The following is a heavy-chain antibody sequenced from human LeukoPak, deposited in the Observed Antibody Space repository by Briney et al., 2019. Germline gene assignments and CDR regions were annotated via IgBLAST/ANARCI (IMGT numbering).Heavy chain of an antibody. CDR1: GFTFSSYD. CDR2: IWYDGDSK. Sequence: GRSLRLSCAASGFTFSSYDMHWVRQAPGKGLEWVAVIWYDGDSKYYADSVKGRFTISRDNSKNTLYLQMSSLRADDTAVYYCASAGPAVPGVFDIWGQGTMVTVSS. V-gene: IGHV3-33*03. D-gene: IGHD6-19*01. J-gene: IGHJ3*02. CDR3: ASAGPAVPGVFDI.